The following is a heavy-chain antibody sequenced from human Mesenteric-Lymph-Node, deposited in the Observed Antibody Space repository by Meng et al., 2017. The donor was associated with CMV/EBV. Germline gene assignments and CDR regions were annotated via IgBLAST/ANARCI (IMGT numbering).Heavy chain of an antibody. Sequence: GESLKISCAASGFTFSTYAMSWVRQAPGKGLEWVSIIYSGGSSLFYADSVKGRFTISRDDSKNTLYLQMNSLRAEDTAVYYCAKDLRDYGNDYWGRGTLVTVSS. CDR2: IYSGGSSL. CDR3: AKDLRDYGNDY. J-gene: IGHJ4*02. D-gene: IGHD4/OR15-4a*01. CDR1: GFTFSTYA. V-gene: IGHV3-23*03.